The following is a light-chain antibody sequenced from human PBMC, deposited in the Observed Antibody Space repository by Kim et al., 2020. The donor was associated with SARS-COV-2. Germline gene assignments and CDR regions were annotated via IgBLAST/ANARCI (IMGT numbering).Light chain of an antibody. CDR1: QDIGRW. CDR2: AAS. J-gene: IGKJ4*01. CDR3: QRADSFPPG. Sequence: ETVGDRVTIPCRASQDIGRWLAWYQQKPGKAPKLLISAASSLQSGVPSRFSGSGSGTDFTLTISSLQPEDFASYYCQRADSFPPGFGGGTKVDIK. V-gene: IGKV1-12*01.